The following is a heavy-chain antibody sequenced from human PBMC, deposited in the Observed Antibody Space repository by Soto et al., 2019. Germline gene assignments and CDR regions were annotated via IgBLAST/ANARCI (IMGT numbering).Heavy chain of an antibody. Sequence: GGSLRLSCAASGFTFSSYSMNWVRQAPGKGLEWVSYISSSSSTIYCADSAKGRFTISRDNAKNSLYLQMNSLRAEDTAVYYCARAGTVLLWFGELSLPDYWGQGTLVTVSS. CDR3: ARAGTVLLWFGELSLPDY. CDR1: GFTFSSYS. J-gene: IGHJ4*02. V-gene: IGHV3-48*01. D-gene: IGHD3-10*01. CDR2: ISSSSSTI.